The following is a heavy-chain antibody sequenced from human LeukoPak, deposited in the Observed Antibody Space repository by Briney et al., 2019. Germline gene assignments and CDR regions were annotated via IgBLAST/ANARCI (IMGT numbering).Heavy chain of an antibody. CDR2: ISGSGGST. D-gene: IGHD6-13*01. CDR3: AKDLHSSSWLNWFDP. J-gene: IGHJ5*02. V-gene: IGHV3-23*01. Sequence: GGSLRLSCAASGFTFSSYAMSWVRQAPGKGLESVSAISGSGGSTYYADSVKGRFTISRDNSKNTLYLQMNSLRAEDTAVYYCAKDLHSSSWLNWFDPWGQGTLVTVSS. CDR1: GFTFSSYA.